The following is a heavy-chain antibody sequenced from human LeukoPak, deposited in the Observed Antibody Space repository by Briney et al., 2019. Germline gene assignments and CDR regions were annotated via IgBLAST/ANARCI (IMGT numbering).Heavy chain of an antibody. J-gene: IGHJ4*02. CDR3: ARELSGFGELLSYNFDY. V-gene: IGHV3-30*04. CDR1: GFTFSSYA. D-gene: IGHD3-10*01. Sequence: GRSLRLSCAASGFTFSSYAMHWVRQAPGKGLEWVAVISYDGSNKYYADSVKGRFTISRDNSKNTLYLQMNSLRAEDTAAYYCARELSGFGELLSYNFDYWGQGTLVTVSS. CDR2: ISYDGSNK.